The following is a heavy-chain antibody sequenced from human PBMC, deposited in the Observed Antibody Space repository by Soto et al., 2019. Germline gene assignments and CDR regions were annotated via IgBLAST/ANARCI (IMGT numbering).Heavy chain of an antibody. CDR2: IIPIFGTA. CDR1: GGTFSSYA. D-gene: IGHD2-8*01. V-gene: IGHV1-69*01. CDR3: ARTDIVLMVYARHYYYGMDV. J-gene: IGHJ6*02. Sequence: QVQLVQSGAEVKKPGSSVKVSCKASGGTFSSYAISWVRQAPGQGLEWMGGIIPIFGTANYAQKFQGTVTITADESTSTAYMELSSLRSEDTAVYYCARTDIVLMVYARHYYYGMDVWGQGTTVTVSS.